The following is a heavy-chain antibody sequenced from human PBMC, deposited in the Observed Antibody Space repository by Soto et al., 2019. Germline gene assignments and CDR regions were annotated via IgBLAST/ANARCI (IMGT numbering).Heavy chain of an antibody. V-gene: IGHV3-11*01. CDR3: ARAMSSSKTAFDH. Sequence: QVQLVESGGGLVKPGGSLRLSCAASGFTFSDYYMTWIRQAPGKGLEWVSYISSTSGTISYADSVKGRFTLSRDNAKNSLYLQMISLRAEDTAVYYCARAMSSSKTAFDHWGQGALVTVSS. CDR2: ISSTSGTI. J-gene: IGHJ4*02. D-gene: IGHD6-13*01. CDR1: GFTFSDYY.